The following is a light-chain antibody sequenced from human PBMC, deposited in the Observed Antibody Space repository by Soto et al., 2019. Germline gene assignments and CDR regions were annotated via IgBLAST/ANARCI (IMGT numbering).Light chain of an antibody. Sequence: EIVLTQSPGTLSLSPGERATLSCRASQSVSNTYIAWYQHKPGQAPSLLIHGASNRATGIPDRFSGAGSGTEFTLTISRVAPEDYAVYYCQQYNTSPWTFGQGTKVDIK. CDR2: GAS. CDR1: QSVSNTY. J-gene: IGKJ1*01. V-gene: IGKV3-20*01. CDR3: QQYNTSPWT.